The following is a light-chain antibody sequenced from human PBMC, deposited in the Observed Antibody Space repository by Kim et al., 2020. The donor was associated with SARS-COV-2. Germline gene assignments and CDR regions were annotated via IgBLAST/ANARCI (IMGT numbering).Light chain of an antibody. V-gene: IGKV3-15*01. Sequence: SVSPRESATLSCRASQSVSINLAWYQQKPGQAPRLLLYGASTRATGVPARFSGSGSGTEFTLTISSLQSEDFAVYYCQQYYDWPTFGQGTKVDIK. J-gene: IGKJ1*01. CDR2: GAS. CDR1: QSVSIN. CDR3: QQYYDWPT.